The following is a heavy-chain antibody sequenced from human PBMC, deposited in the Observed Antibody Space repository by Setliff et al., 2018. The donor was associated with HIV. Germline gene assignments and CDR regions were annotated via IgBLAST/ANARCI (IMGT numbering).Heavy chain of an antibody. CDR1: GYTFTDYY. J-gene: IGHJ4*02. V-gene: IGHV1-2*06. D-gene: IGHD3-3*01. CDR2: VNPNSGGT. CDR3: ARDQDRQYYDFWSGYYPDY. Sequence: ASVKVSCKASGYTFTDYYMHWVRQAPGQGLEWMGRVNPNSGGTNYVPKFQGRVTMTRDRSINTAYMELRRLRSYDTAVYYCARDQDRQYYDFWSGYYPDYWGQGTLVTVSS.